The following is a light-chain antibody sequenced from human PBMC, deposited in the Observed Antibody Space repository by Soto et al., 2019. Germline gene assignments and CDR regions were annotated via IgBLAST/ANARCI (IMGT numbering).Light chain of an antibody. CDR1: SSDVGAYKY. CDR2: EVT. J-gene: IGLJ1*01. Sequence: QSALTQPPSASGSPGQSVTISCTGTSSDVGAYKYVSWYQQYPGKAPKLMIYEVTKRPSGVPDRFSGSKSGNTASLTVSGLQAEDEADYYCTSYAGGNNVFGTGTKVTVL. V-gene: IGLV2-8*01. CDR3: TSYAGGNNV.